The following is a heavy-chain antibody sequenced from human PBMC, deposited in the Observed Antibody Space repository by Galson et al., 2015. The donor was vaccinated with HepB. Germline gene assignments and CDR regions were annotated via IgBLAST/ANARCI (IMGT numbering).Heavy chain of an antibody. CDR1: GFTFSTYA. J-gene: IGHJ4*02. CDR2: IVGSGVGT. D-gene: IGHD3-22*01. CDR3: AKRGLDDGSGYYGE. Sequence: SLRLSCAASGFTFSTYAMGWVRQASGKGLEWVSGIVGSGVGTYYADSVKGRFTISRDNSKNTLWLQLRSLRAEDTAVYYCAKRGLDDGSGYYGEWGQGTLVTVSS. V-gene: IGHV3-23*01.